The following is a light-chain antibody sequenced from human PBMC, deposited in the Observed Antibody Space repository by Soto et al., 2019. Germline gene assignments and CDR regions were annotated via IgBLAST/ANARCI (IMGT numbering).Light chain of an antibody. CDR2: GNN. J-gene: IGLJ3*02. V-gene: IGLV1-40*01. CDR1: SSNIGAGYD. CDR3: QSYDSSVSGWV. Sequence: QSVLTQPPSVSGAPGQRVTISCTGSSSNIGAGYDVHWYQQLPGTAPKLLIFGNNNRPSGVPDRFSGSKSGTSASLAITGLQDEDEADYYCQSYDSSVSGWVFGGGTKLTVL.